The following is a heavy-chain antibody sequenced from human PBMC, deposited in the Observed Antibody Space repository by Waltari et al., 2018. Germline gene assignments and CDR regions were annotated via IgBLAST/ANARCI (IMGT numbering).Heavy chain of an antibody. Sequence: QVTLKESGPVLVKPTETLTLTCTVSGFSLSNARMGVSWIRQPPGKALEWLAHIFSNDEKSYSTSLKSRLTISKDTSKSQVVLTMTNMDPVDTATYYCARIKGVLGDFWSGYTYYYYYYYMDVWGKGTTVTISS. CDR2: IFSNDEK. V-gene: IGHV2-26*01. D-gene: IGHD3-3*01. CDR3: ARIKGVLGDFWSGYTYYYYYYYMDV. CDR1: GFSLSNARMG. J-gene: IGHJ6*03.